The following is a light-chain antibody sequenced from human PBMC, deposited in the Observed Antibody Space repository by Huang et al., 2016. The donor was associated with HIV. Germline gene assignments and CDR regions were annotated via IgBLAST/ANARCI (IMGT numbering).Light chain of an antibody. CDR3: LQDYHYPST. Sequence: AIQMTQSPSSLSASVGDRVTITCRASQDIRNDLGWYQQKPERAPKLLIYASFNLQKGVPSRFSGSGSGTDFSLSVSDLRPEDFATYYCLQDYHYPSTFGRGTKVELK. CDR1: QDIRND. J-gene: IGKJ2*01. CDR2: ASF. V-gene: IGKV1-6*01.